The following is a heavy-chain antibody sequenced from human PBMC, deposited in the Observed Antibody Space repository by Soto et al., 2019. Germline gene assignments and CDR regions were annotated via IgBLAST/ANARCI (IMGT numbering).Heavy chain of an antibody. V-gene: IGHV3-15*01. Sequence: EVQLVESGGGLVKPGGSLRLSCAASGFTFSNAWMSWVRQAPGKGLEWVGRIKSKTDGGTTDYAAPVKGRFTISRDDSKNTLYLQMNSLKTEDTAVYYCTTDTYYYDSSGYSPFDYWGQGTLVTVSS. CDR3: TTDTYYYDSSGYSPFDY. CDR1: GFTFSNAW. CDR2: IKSKTDGGTT. J-gene: IGHJ4*02. D-gene: IGHD3-22*01.